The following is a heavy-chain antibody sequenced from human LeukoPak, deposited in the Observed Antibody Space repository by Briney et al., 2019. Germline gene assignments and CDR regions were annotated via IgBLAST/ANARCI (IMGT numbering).Heavy chain of an antibody. CDR1: GFTFSSYE. V-gene: IGHV3-48*03. Sequence: GGSLRLSCAASGFTFSSYEMNWVRQAAGKGLEWGAYISSSGSTIYYAHSVTAPLSISRDNPKNSLYLQMNSLRAEDTAVYYCAELGITMIGGVWGKGTTVTISS. D-gene: IGHD3-10*02. J-gene: IGHJ6*04. CDR3: AELGITMIGGV. CDR2: ISSSGSTI.